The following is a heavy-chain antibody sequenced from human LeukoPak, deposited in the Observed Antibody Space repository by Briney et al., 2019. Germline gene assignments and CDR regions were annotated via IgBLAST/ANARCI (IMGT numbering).Heavy chain of an antibody. D-gene: IGHD3-22*01. CDR1: GYTFTGYY. CDR2: INPNSGGT. J-gene: IGHJ5*02. Sequence: ASVKVSCKASGYTFTGYYMHWVRQAPGQGLEWMGRINPNSGGTNYAQKFQGRVTMTGDTSISTAYMELSRLRSDDTAVYYCARDYYDSSGLGSPWGQGTLVTVSS. CDR3: ARDYYDSSGLGSP. V-gene: IGHV1-2*06.